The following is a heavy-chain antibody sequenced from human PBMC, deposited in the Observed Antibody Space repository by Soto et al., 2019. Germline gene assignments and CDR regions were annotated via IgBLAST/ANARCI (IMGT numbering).Heavy chain of an antibody. Sequence: GWSLRLSCAASGFTFSSYGMHRVRQAPGKGLEWVAVIWYDGSNKYYADSVKGRFTISRDNSKNTLYLQMNSLRAEDTAVYYCARGTRWYCSGGSCPPYGMDVWGQGTTVTVSS. D-gene: IGHD2-15*01. V-gene: IGHV3-33*01. CDR3: ARGTRWYCSGGSCPPYGMDV. CDR1: GFTFSSYG. CDR2: IWYDGSNK. J-gene: IGHJ6*02.